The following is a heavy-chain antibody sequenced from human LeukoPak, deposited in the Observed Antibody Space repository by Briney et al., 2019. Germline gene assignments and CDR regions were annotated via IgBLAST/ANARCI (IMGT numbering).Heavy chain of an antibody. J-gene: IGHJ5*02. CDR1: GGSISSGSYY. CDR2: IYSSGST. CDR3: ATSRFSGGLGRFDP. D-gene: IGHD3-10*01. Sequence: SETLSLTCTVSGGSISSGSYYWSWIRQPAGKGLEWIGHIYSSGSTNYNSSLKSRGIISADTSKNQFSLKLSSVTAADTAVYYCATSRFSGGLGRFDPWGQGTLVTVSS. V-gene: IGHV4-61*09.